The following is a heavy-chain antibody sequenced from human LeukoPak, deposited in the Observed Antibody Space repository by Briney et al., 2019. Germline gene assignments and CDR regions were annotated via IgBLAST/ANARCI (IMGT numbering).Heavy chain of an antibody. CDR1: GYSFTNYW. J-gene: IGHJ5*02. CDR3: ARRSVDSSGTNWFDP. D-gene: IGHD3-22*01. CDR2: IYPGDSDT. Sequence: GESLKISCKSSGYSFTNYWIAWVRQMPGKGLEWMGIIYPGDSDTRYSPSFQGQVTISADKSISTAYLQWSSLKASDTAMYYCARRSVDSSGTNWFDPWGQGTLVTVSS. V-gene: IGHV5-51*01.